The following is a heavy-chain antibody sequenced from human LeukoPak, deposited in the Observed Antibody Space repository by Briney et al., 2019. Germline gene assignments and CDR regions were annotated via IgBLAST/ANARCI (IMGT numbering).Heavy chain of an antibody. CDR2: IYNSGNT. D-gene: IGHD5-24*01. Sequence: PSETLSLTCTVSGGSIGSYYWSWIRQPPGKGLGWIGYIYNSGNTNYSPSLKSRVSISVDTPKNQFSLKLSSVTAADTAMYYCARPSRDGYRYTFDYWGQGILVTVSS. CDR3: ARPSRDGYRYTFDY. J-gene: IGHJ4*02. CDR1: GGSIGSYY. V-gene: IGHV4-59*01.